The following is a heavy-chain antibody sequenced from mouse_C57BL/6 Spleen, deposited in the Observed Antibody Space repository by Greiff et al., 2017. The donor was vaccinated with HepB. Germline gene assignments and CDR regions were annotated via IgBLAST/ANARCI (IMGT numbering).Heavy chain of an antibody. Sequence: QVQLQQSGAELVKPGASVKISCKASGYTFTDYYINWVKQRPGQGLEWIGKIGPGSGSTYYNEKFKGKATLTADKSSSTAYMQLNILTSEDSAVYFCVYTRFTTGEGEDYFDYWGQGTTLTVSS. CDR3: VYTRFTTGEGEDYFDY. J-gene: IGHJ2*01. CDR1: GYTFTDYY. CDR2: IGPGSGST. D-gene: IGHD1-1*01. V-gene: IGHV1-77*01.